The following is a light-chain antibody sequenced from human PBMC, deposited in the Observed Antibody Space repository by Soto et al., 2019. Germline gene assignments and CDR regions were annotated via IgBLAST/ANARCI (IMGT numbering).Light chain of an antibody. Sequence: EIVMTQSPATLSVSPGERATLSCRASQSISGNLAWYQQKPGQAPSLLMYGASTRATGIPATFSGSGSGTEFTLTISSLQSEDFAVYCCQQYNNWPPITFGGGTKVEIK. CDR1: QSISGN. J-gene: IGKJ4*01. CDR3: QQYNNWPPIT. CDR2: GAS. V-gene: IGKV3-15*01.